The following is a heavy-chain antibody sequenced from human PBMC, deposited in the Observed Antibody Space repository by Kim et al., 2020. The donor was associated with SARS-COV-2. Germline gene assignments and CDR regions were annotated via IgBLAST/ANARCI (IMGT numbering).Heavy chain of an antibody. CDR3: ARGWRGGYCSGGSCYDWDYFDY. V-gene: IGHV1-8*01. D-gene: IGHD2-15*01. CDR2: MNPNSGNT. J-gene: IGHJ4*02. CDR1: GYTFTSYD. Sequence: ASVKVSCKASGYTFTSYDINWVRQATGQGLEWMGWMNPNSGNTGYAQKFQGRVTMTRNTSISTAYMELSSLRSEDTAVYYCARGWRGGYCSGGSCYDWDYFDYWGQGTLVTVPS.